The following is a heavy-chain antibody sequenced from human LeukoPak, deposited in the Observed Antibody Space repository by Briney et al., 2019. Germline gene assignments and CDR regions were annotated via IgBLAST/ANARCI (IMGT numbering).Heavy chain of an antibody. CDR2: MNPKTGNT. CDR3: VRARYSSAWFDS. CDR1: GYMFDRFD. Sequence: SSVKVSCKASGYMFDRFDINWVRQATGQGLEWMGWMNPKTGNTGYAQKFQGRVNMTTDTPMTTGYMELNSLKSEDTAVYYCVRARYSSAWFDSWGHGTLVLVSS. V-gene: IGHV1-8*01. J-gene: IGHJ5*01. D-gene: IGHD6-25*01.